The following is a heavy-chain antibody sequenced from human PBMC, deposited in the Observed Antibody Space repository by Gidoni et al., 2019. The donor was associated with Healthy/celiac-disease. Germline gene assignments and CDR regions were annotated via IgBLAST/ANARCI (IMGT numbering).Heavy chain of an antibody. CDR2: FDPEDGET. V-gene: IGHV1-24*01. CDR1: GFTLTELS. J-gene: IGHJ5*02. CDR3: ATVPRTVIYGSSSRRRLYNWFDP. Sequence: QVQLVQSGAEVKKPGASVKVSCKVSGFTLTELSMPWVRQDPGKGLEWMGGFDPEDGETIYGQKFQGRVTMTEDTSTDTAYMELSSLRSEDTAVYYCATVPRTVIYGSSSRRRLYNWFDPWGQGTLVTVSS. D-gene: IGHD6-6*01.